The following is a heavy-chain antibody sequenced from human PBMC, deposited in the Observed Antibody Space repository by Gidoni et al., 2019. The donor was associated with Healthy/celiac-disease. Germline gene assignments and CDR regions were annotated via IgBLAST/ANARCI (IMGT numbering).Heavy chain of an antibody. V-gene: IGHV1-18*01. Sequence: QVQLVQSGAEVKKPGDSVKVPCQSSGYTFTSYGISWVRQAPGQGLELMGWISAYNGNTNDAQKLQGRVTMTTDTSTSTAYMELRSLRSDDTAVYYWARSLFRDYDSSGYWAFWGQGTLVTVSS. CDR1: GYTFTSYG. D-gene: IGHD3-22*01. J-gene: IGHJ4*02. CDR3: ARSLFRDYDSSGYWAF. CDR2: ISAYNGNT.